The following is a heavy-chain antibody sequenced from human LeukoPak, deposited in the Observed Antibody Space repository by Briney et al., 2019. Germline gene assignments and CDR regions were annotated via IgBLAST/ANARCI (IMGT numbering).Heavy chain of an antibody. D-gene: IGHD6-6*01. V-gene: IGHV4-61*02. CDR3: ARDVEYSSSSNYFDY. J-gene: IGHJ4*02. CDR1: GGSISSGSYY. Sequence: SETLSLTCTVSGGSISSGSYYWSWIRQPAGKGLEWIGRIYTSGSTNYNPSLKSRVTISVDTSKNQFSLKLSSVTAADTAVYYCARDVEYSSSSNYFDYWGQGTLVTVSS. CDR2: IYTSGST.